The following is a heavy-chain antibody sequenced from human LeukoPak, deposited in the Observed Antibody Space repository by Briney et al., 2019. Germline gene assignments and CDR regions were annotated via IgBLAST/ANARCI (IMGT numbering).Heavy chain of an antibody. D-gene: IGHD6-6*01. V-gene: IGHV4-4*08. J-gene: IGHJ4*02. CDR1: GGSISPYY. CDR3: ASSYSSSSEIDY. Sequence: PSETLSLTCTVSGGSISPYYWSWIRQPPGKGLEWIGYIYTSGSTNYNPSLKSRVTISVDTSKNQFSLKLSSVTAADTAVYYCASSYSSSSEIDYWGQGTLVTVSS. CDR2: IYTSGST.